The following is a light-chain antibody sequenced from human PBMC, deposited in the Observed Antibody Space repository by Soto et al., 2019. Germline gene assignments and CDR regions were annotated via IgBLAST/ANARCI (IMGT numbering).Light chain of an antibody. CDR1: QSISSW. CDR3: QQYNSYSGKA. J-gene: IGKJ1*01. Sequence: DIQMTQSPSTLSASVGDRVTITCRASQSISSWLAWYQQKPGKAPKLLIYDASSLESGVRSRFSGSGSGTEFTLTISSMQPDDFATYYCQQYNSYSGKAFGQGTKVDIK. V-gene: IGKV1-5*01. CDR2: DAS.